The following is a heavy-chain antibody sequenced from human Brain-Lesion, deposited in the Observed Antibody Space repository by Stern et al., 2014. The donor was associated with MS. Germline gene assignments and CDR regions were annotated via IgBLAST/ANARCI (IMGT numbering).Heavy chain of an antibody. V-gene: IGHV4-39*01. CDR3: ARHDSVPRPSQLYSARDRGPGYFDY. CDR2: IYYSGFT. Sequence: QVQLQESGPGLVKPSETLSLTCTVSGGSISSSTYYWAWIRQPPGKGLEWIGNIYYSGFTSYNPSLKRRVHISVDMSKNQFSLKLSSVTAADTAIYYCARHDSVPRPSQLYSARDRGPGYFDYWGQGTLVTVSS. CDR1: GGSISSSTYY. D-gene: IGHD1-26*01. J-gene: IGHJ4*02.